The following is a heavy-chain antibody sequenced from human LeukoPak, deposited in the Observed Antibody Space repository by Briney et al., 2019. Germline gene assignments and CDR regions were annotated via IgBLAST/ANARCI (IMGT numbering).Heavy chain of an antibody. CDR1: GGSFSGYY. V-gene: IGHV4-34*01. CDR3: AREXITMVRGVKXRYMDV. Sequence: SXTLSXXCAVYGGSFSGYYWSWIRQPPGKGLEWIGEINHSGSTNYNPSFKRRVTISVDTSKNQFSLKLSSVTAADTAVYYCAREXITMVRGVKXRYMDVWGKGTTVTVSS. D-gene: IGHD3-10*01. J-gene: IGHJ6*03. CDR2: INHSGST.